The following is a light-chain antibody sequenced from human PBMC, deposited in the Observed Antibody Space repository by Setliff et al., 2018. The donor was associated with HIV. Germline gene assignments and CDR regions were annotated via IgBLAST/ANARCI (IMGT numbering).Light chain of an antibody. CDR3: SSYAITNTLP. Sequence: QSVLTQPASVSGSPGQSLTIAGTGTSSDVGGYNYVSWYQQHPGKAPKLIIYEVRNRPSGVSNRFSGSKSGNTASLTISGLQAVDEADYYYSSYAITNTLPFGTGTKGTVL. CDR2: EVR. J-gene: IGLJ1*01. CDR1: SSDVGGYNY. V-gene: IGLV2-14*01.